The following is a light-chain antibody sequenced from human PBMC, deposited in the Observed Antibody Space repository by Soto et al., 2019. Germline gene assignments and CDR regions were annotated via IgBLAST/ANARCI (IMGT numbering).Light chain of an antibody. CDR1: QSVSSY. CDR2: DAS. CDR3: QQRSNWPRT. Sequence: EIVLMQSPGTMSLSPGEGSALSCRASQSVSSYLAWYQQKPGQAPRLLIYDASTRATGIPARFSGSGSGTDFTLTISSLEPEDFAVYYCQQRSNWPRTVGQGTKVDIK. V-gene: IGKV3-11*01. J-gene: IGKJ1*01.